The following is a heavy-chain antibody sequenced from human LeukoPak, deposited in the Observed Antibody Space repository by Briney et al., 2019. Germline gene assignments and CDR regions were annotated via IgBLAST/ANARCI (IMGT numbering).Heavy chain of an antibody. D-gene: IGHD3-22*01. CDR2: ISYDGSNK. J-gene: IGHJ4*02. CDR1: GFTFSSYA. CDR3: ARDIYDSSGYYYLFDY. V-gene: IGHV3-30-3*01. Sequence: GGSLRLSCAASGFTFSSYAMHWVRQAPGKGLEWVAVISYDGSNKYYADSVKGRFTISRDNSKNTLYLQMNSLRAEDTAVYYCARDIYDSSGYYYLFDYWGQGTLVTVSS.